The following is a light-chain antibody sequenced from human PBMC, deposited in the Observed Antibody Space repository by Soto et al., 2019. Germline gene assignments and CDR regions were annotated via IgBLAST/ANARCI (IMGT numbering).Light chain of an antibody. V-gene: IGKV1-9*01. J-gene: IGKJ1*01. CDR1: QGVRSY. CDR3: HKVYTSPRT. CDR2: GAS. Sequence: MHLTQSPSSLSASVGDRVTITCRSSQGVRSYLAWFQQRPGKATKLLIFGASTLQNGVPGRLSGGGFATEFNINITRLQPEDFATYYCHKVYTSPRTFGPGTKVDIK.